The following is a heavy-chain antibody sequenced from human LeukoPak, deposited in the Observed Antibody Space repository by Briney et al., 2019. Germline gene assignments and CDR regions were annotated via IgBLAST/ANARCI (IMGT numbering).Heavy chain of an antibody. D-gene: IGHD6-19*01. CDR2: ISGSGGST. CDR1: ALTLGSYA. V-gene: IGHV3-23*01. J-gene: IGHJ4*02. Sequence: GGSLRLSGPASALTLGSYAVGWDSQAPRKGLEWVAAISGSGGSTYYAASVKGRFTISRDNSNNTLYLQMNSLRAEDTAVYYCAKGPSSGWYRYWGQGTLVTVSS. CDR3: AKGPSSGWYRY.